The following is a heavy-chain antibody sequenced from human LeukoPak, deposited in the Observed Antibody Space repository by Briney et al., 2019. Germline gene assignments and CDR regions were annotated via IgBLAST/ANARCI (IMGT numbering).Heavy chain of an antibody. D-gene: IGHD2-8*01. V-gene: IGHV4-59*12. J-gene: IGHJ6*03. CDR2: IYYSGST. Sequence: PSETLSLTCTVSGGSISSYYWSWIRQPPGKGLEWIGYIYYSGSTNYNPSLKSRVTISVDTSKNQFSLKLSSVTAADTAVYYCAREEGYCTNGVCRRRYYYYYYMDVWGKGTTVTVSS. CDR3: AREEGYCTNGVCRRRYYYYYYMDV. CDR1: GGSISSYY.